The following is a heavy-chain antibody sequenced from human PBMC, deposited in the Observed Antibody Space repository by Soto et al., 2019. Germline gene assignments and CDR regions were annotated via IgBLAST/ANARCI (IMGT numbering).Heavy chain of an antibody. CDR3: ARGPYYYGSGSRDFDY. CDR1: GGSFSGYY. D-gene: IGHD3-10*01. J-gene: IGHJ4*02. Sequence: QVQLQQWGAGLLKPSETLSLTCAVYGGSFSGYYWSWIRQPPGKGLEWIGEINHSGSTNYNPSLNSRVTISVDTSKNQFSLKLSSVTAADTAVYYCARGPYYYGSGSRDFDYWGQGTLVTVSS. CDR2: INHSGST. V-gene: IGHV4-34*01.